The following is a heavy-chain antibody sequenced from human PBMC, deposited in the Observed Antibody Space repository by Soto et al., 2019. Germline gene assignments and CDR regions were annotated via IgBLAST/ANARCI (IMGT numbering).Heavy chain of an antibody. CDR1: GFTFSSYG. Sequence: PVGPLRLSCAASGFTFSSYGMRWIRQAPVNGLEWVAVISYDGSNKYYADSVKGRFTISRDNSKNTLYLQMNSLRAEDTAVYYCARAPGPDAFDIWGQGTMVTVSS. CDR3: ARAPGPDAFDI. J-gene: IGHJ3*02. CDR2: ISYDGSNK. V-gene: IGHV3-30*03.